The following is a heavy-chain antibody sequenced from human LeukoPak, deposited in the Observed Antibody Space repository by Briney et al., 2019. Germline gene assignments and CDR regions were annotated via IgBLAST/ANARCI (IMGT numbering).Heavy chain of an antibody. Sequence: GGSLRLSCTASGFSFSSYEMNWVRQAPGKGLEWISYISASGTLTHYADSVEGRFTISRDNAKNSLFLQMNSLRGEDTAVYYCARASVGWWHDRPYYMDVWGKGITVTVSS. CDR1: GFSFSSYE. CDR2: ISASGTLT. D-gene: IGHD2-8*02. J-gene: IGHJ6*03. V-gene: IGHV3-48*03. CDR3: ARASVGWWHDRPYYMDV.